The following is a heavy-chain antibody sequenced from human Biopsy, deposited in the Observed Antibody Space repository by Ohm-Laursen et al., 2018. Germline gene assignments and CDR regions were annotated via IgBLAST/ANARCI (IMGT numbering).Heavy chain of an antibody. Sequence: SVKVSCTVSGYSFTSYYMHWVRQAPGHGLEWMGLFNTSGSTTSYPQIFQGRVTMTRDTSKSTVYMELSSLRSADTAVYFCARNTGWYGDLYYFDYWGQGTLVTVSS. CDR2: FNTSGSTT. V-gene: IGHV1-46*01. D-gene: IGHD6-19*01. CDR3: ARNTGWYGDLYYFDY. CDR1: GYSFTSYY. J-gene: IGHJ4*02.